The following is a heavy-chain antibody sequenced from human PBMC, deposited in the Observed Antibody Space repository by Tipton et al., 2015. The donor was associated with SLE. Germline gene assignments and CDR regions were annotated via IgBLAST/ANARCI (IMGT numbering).Heavy chain of an antibody. Sequence: SLRLSCAASGFTFSNYAMSWVRRAPGKGLEWVSGISGSGGSTYYADSVKGRFTISRDNSKNTLYLQMNSLRAEDTAVYYCARERISLITYYYGSGSLDYWGQGTLVTVSS. J-gene: IGHJ4*02. D-gene: IGHD3-10*01. CDR2: ISGSGGST. CDR1: GFTFSNYA. V-gene: IGHV3-23*01. CDR3: ARERISLITYYYGSGSLDY.